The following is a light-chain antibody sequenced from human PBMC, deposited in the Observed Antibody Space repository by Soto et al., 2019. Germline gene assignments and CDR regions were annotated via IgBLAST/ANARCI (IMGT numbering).Light chain of an antibody. V-gene: IGKV4-1*01. CDR3: QQYYSTPWT. CDR2: WAS. J-gene: IGKJ1*01. CDR1: QSVLYSPNNKNY. Sequence: IVLTPSPDSLAVSLGERATINCKSRQSVLYSPNNKNYLAWYQQKPGQPPKLLISWASTRESGVPDRFSGGGSGTDFTLTISSLQAEDVAVYYCQQYYSTPWTFGQGTKVDIK.